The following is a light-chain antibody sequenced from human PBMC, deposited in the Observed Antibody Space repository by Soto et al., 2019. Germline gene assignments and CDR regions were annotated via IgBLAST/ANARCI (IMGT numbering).Light chain of an antibody. CDR2: GAT. Sequence: EIVMTQSPATVPASPGERVTLSCRASQSVNSDLAWYQQTPGQAPRLLIYGATSRATGIPDRFSGSGSGTDFTLTISRLEPEDFAVYYCQQYGSSPITFGQGTRLEIK. CDR1: QSVNSD. CDR3: QQYGSSPIT. J-gene: IGKJ5*01. V-gene: IGKV3-20*01.